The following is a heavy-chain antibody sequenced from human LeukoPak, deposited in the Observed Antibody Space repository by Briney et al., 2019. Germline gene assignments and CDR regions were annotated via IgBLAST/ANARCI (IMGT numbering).Heavy chain of an antibody. V-gene: IGHV3-48*04. CDR2: IRSSSSTI. J-gene: IGHJ5*02. CDR3: ARSYDYVWGSYLPNWFDP. Sequence: GGSLRLSCAASGFTFSTYSMNWVRQAPGKGLEWVSYIRSSSSTIYYADSVKGRFTISRDNAKNSLYLQMNSLRAEDTAVYYCARSYDYVWGSYLPNWFDPWGQGTLVTVSS. D-gene: IGHD3-16*02. CDR1: GFTFSTYS.